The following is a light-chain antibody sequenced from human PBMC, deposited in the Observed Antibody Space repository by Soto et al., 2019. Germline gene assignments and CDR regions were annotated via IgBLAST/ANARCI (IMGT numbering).Light chain of an antibody. J-gene: IGLJ1*01. Sequence: QSVLTQPPSVSGAPGQRVTISCSGTSSSIGAGYEVHWYHQLPGTAPKLVVSGNVYRPSGVPDRLSASKSGTSASLAITGLQAEDEGHYYCQSYDKRLTAYVFGTGTKLTVL. V-gene: IGLV1-40*01. CDR1: SSSIGAGYE. CDR3: QSYDKRLTAYV. CDR2: GNV.